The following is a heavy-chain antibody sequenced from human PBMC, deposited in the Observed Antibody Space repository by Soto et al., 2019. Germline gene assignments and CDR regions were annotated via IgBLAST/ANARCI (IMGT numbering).Heavy chain of an antibody. J-gene: IGHJ5*02. CDR3: ARRSGYSYGTFDP. Sequence: ASVKVSCKASGGTFSSYTISWVRQAPGQGLEWMGRIIPILGIANYAQKFQGRVTITADKSTSTAYMELSSLRSEDTAVYYCARRSGYSYGTFDPWGQGTLVTVSS. D-gene: IGHD5-18*01. CDR1: GGTFSSYT. V-gene: IGHV1-69*02. CDR2: IIPILGIA.